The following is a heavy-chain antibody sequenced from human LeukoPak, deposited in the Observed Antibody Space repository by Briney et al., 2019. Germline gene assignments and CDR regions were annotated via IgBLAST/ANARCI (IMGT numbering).Heavy chain of an antibody. CDR2: IRSKADSYAT. V-gene: IGHV3-73*01. CDR1: GFTFSGST. D-gene: IGHD3-22*01. Sequence: GGSLRLSCAASGFTFSGSTMHWVRQASGKGLEWVGRIRSKADSYATAYAASVKGRFTISREDSKSTAYLQMNSLKTEDTAVYYCTRTYYYDSSGYDTGFDYWGQGTLVTVSS. CDR3: TRTYYYDSSGYDTGFDY. J-gene: IGHJ4*02.